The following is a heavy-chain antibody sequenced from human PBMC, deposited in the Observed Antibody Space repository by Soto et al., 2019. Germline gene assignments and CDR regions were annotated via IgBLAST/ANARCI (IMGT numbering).Heavy chain of an antibody. Sequence: GGSLILSCASSGFTFSSYSMTWVRPAPGKGLEWVSGISGSGDATYYADSVKGRFTISRDNSKNTLYLQMNSLRAEDTAVYYCAKSYSSSWYYFDNWGQGTLVTVSS. CDR3: AKSYSSSWYYFDN. D-gene: IGHD6-13*01. J-gene: IGHJ4*02. CDR1: GFTFSSYS. V-gene: IGHV3-23*01. CDR2: ISGSGDAT.